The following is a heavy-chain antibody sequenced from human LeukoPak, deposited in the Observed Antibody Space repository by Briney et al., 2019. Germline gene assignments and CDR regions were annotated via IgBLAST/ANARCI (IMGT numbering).Heavy chain of an antibody. CDR2: IYYSGST. CDR3: ARVKGDSKYSGYDYPRDYYYYYYMDV. D-gene: IGHD5-12*01. J-gene: IGHJ6*03. Sequence: SETLSLTCTVSGGSISRGRYHWGWIRQPPGKGLEWIGSIYYSGSTYYNPSLKSRVTMSVDTSKNQFSLKLSSVTAADTAVYYCARVKGDSKYSGYDYPRDYYYYYYMDVWGKGTTVTVSS. V-gene: IGHV4-39*07. CDR1: GGSISRGRYH.